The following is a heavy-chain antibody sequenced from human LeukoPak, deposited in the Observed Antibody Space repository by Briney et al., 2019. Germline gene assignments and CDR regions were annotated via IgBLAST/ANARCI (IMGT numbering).Heavy chain of an antibody. J-gene: IGHJ3*02. V-gene: IGHV4-39*07. Sequence: PSETLSLTCTVSGGSISSSSYYWGWIRQPPGKGLEWIGSIYYSGSTYYNPSLKSRVTISVDTSKNQFSLKLSSVTAADTAVYYCARDSHMVRGVTDYSDAFDIWGQGTMVTVSS. CDR3: ARDSHMVRGVTDYSDAFDI. CDR1: GGSISSSSYY. D-gene: IGHD3-10*01. CDR2: IYYSGST.